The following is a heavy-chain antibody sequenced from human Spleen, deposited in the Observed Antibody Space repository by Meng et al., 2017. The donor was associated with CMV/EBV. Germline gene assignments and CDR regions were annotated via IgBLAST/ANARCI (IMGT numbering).Heavy chain of an antibody. CDR2: IYPGASRA. CDR1: CFGFPRSL. V-gene: IGHV5-51*01. CDR3: ARQRGNWNDGWDY. D-gene: IGHD1-20*01. J-gene: IGHJ4*02. Sequence: GSCFGFPRSLLGWVRPLPGPGLACLGLIYPGASRARCCPSFQGPVAVSASKSISTAYLQWCSLEASDPAMYYCARQRGNWNDGWDYWGQGTLVTVSS.